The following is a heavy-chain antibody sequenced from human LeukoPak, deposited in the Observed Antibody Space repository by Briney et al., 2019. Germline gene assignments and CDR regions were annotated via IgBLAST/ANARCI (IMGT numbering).Heavy chain of an antibody. CDR1: GGSFSTYY. V-gene: IGHV4-59*08. CDR2: FYYSGST. J-gene: IGHJ5*02. D-gene: IGHD1-1*01. CDR3: ARHLWRTTTSPWFDP. Sequence: PSETLSLTCTVTGGSFSTYYWSWIRQPPGKGLEWIGHFYYSGSTTYNPSLKSRVTFSVDTSKNQFSLKLSSVTAADTAVYYCARHLWRTTTSPWFDPWGQGTLVTVSS.